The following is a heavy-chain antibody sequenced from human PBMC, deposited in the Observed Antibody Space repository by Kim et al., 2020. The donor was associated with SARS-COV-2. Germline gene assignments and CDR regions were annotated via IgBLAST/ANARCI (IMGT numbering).Heavy chain of an antibody. CDR3: ARDDPSLVLRFLEWLNTNYYGMDV. Sequence: SVKVSCKASGGTFSSYAISWVRQAPGQGLEWMGGIIPIFGTANYAQKFQGRVTITADESTSTAFMELSSLKSEDTAVYYCARDDPSLVLRFLEWLNTNYYGMDVWGQGTTVTVSS. V-gene: IGHV1-69*13. D-gene: IGHD3-3*01. CDR1: GGTFSSYA. J-gene: IGHJ6*02. CDR2: IIPIFGTA.